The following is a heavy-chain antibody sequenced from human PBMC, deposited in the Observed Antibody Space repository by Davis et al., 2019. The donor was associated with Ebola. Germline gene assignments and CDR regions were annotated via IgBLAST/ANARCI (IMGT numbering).Heavy chain of an antibody. CDR2: IIPILGIA. CDR3: ARDLPIDDSSGPPAFDI. V-gene: IGHV1-69*04. CDR1: GGTFSSYA. D-gene: IGHD3-22*01. J-gene: IGHJ3*02. Sequence: AASVKVSCKASGGTFSSYAISWVRQAPGQGLEWMGRIIPILGIANYAQKFQGRVTITADKSTSTAYMELSSPRSEDTAVYYCARDLPIDDSSGPPAFDIWGQGTMVTVSS.